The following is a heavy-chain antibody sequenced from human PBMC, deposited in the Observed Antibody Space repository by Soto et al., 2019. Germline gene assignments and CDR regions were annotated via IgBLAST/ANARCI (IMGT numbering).Heavy chain of an antibody. D-gene: IGHD2-15*01. CDR2: ISSSISHI. V-gene: IGHV3-21*01. CDR1: GFTFSSYS. J-gene: IGHJ3*02. Sequence: EVQLVESGGGLVKPGGSLRLSCAASGFTFSSYSMNWVRQAPVKGLEWVSSISSSISHIYYADSVKGRFTISSDNDKNPLYRQMTSMRVEDTAVYYCAGDALYCSGGSCYNDAFDIWGQGTMVTVSS. CDR3: AGDALYCSGGSCYNDAFDI.